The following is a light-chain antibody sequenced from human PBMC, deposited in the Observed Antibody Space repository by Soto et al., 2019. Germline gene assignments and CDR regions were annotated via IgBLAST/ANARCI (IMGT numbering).Light chain of an antibody. CDR1: SSDVGGYNY. J-gene: IGLJ2*01. CDR2: EVS. CDR3: SSYAGRNTV. Sequence: QSALTQPPSASGSPGQSVTISCTGTSSDVGGYNYVSWYQQHPGKAPKLMIYEVSKRPSGVPDRFSGSKSGNTASLTVSGLQAEDEADYYCSSYAGRNTVFGGGTKLTVL. V-gene: IGLV2-8*01.